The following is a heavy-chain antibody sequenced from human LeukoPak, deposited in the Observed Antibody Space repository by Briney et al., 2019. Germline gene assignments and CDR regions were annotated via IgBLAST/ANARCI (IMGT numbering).Heavy chain of an antibody. CDR2: IYYNGGT. D-gene: IGHD5-18*01. J-gene: IGHJ3*02. CDR3: ARPGVGSGRYGAFDI. V-gene: IGHV4-59*08. Sequence: PSETLSLTCTVSGGSISSYYWSWIRQPPGKGLEWIGYIYYNGGTNYNPSLESRLTMSVDTSKNQFSLKLRSVTAADTAVYYCARPGVGSGRYGAFDIWGQGTMVTVSS. CDR1: GGSISSYY.